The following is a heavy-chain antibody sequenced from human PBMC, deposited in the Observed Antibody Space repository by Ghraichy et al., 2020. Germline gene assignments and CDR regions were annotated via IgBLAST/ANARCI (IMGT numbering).Heavy chain of an antibody. V-gene: IGHV3-33*01. J-gene: IGHJ6*02. CDR3: ARRGRYYDSSGYSVYYYGMDV. D-gene: IGHD3-22*01. CDR2: IWYDGSNK. CDR1: GFTFSSYG. Sequence: GGSRRLSCAASGFTFSSYGMHWGRQAPGKGLGWLAVIWYDGSNKYYADSVKGRFTISRDNSKNTLYLQMNSLRADDTAVYYCARRGRYYDSSGYSVYYYGMDVWGQGTTVTVSS.